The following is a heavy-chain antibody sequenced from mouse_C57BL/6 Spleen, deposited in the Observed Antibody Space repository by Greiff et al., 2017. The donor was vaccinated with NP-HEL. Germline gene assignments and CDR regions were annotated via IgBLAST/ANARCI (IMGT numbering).Heavy chain of an antibody. D-gene: IGHD2-3*01. CDR3: ARGLLGGDYAMDY. V-gene: IGHV1-26*01. CDR1: GYTFTDYY. CDR2: INPNNGGT. Sequence: EVKLQQSGPELVKPGASVKISCKASGYTFTDYYMNWVKQSHGKSLEWIGDINPNNGGTSYNQKFKGKATLTVDKSSSTAYMELRSLTSEDSAVYYCARGLLGGDYAMDYWGQGTSVTVSS. J-gene: IGHJ4*01.